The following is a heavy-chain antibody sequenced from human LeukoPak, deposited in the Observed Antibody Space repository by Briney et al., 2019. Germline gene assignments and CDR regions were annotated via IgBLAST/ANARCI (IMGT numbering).Heavy chain of an antibody. CDR2: IYPSDSDT. CDR3: AKAAVAGAAGAFDV. CDR1: GYNFNTYW. V-gene: IGHV5-51*01. D-gene: IGHD6-19*01. Sequence: GESPKISCKGSGYNFNTYWIGWVRQMPGKGLEWMGFIYPSDSDTRYSPSFQGQVTISADKSINTAYLQWSSLKASDTAMYYCAKAAVAGAAGAFDVWGQGTMVTVSS. J-gene: IGHJ3*01.